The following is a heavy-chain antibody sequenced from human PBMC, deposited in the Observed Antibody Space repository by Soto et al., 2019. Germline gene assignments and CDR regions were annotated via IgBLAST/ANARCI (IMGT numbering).Heavy chain of an antibody. CDR2: IYYSGTT. J-gene: IGHJ4*02. Sequence: SETLSLTCTVSGGSFSTYYWNWIRQPPGKGLEWIGYIYYSGTTYYNPSLKSRVTMSVDTSKNQFSLKLSSVTAADTAVYYCARAWYYLDNPLLYWGQGTLVTVSS. D-gene: IGHD3-22*01. V-gene: IGHV4-59*01. CDR1: GGSFSTYY. CDR3: ARAWYYLDNPLLY.